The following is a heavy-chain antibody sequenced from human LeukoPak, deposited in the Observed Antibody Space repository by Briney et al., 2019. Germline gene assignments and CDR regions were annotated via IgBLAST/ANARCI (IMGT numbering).Heavy chain of an antibody. Sequence: SETLSLTCAVYGGSFSGYYWSWIRQPPGKGLEWIGEINHSGSTNYNPSLESRVTISVDTSKNQFSLKLSSVTAADTAVYYGARGIAAHGGYYYYYYYMDVWGKGTTVTVS. V-gene: IGHV4-34*01. CDR2: INHSGST. D-gene: IGHD6-6*01. J-gene: IGHJ6*03. CDR1: GGSFSGYY. CDR3: ARGIAAHGGYYYYYYYMDV.